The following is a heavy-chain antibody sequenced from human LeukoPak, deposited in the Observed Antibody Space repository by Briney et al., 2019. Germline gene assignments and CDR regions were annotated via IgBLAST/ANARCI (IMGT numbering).Heavy chain of an antibody. J-gene: IGHJ6*02. D-gene: IGHD4-23*01. CDR1: GFAFHNYA. V-gene: IGHV3-9*01. Sequence: SLRLSCVGSGFAFHNYAMHWVRRPPRKGLEWVSAINWNSDTKAYADSVKGRFTISRDRARNSLYLQMDSLRPEDTALYYCAKDTGGNGAYFYAMDVWGQGTGVTVSS. CDR3: AKDTGGNGAYFYAMDV. CDR2: INWNSDTK.